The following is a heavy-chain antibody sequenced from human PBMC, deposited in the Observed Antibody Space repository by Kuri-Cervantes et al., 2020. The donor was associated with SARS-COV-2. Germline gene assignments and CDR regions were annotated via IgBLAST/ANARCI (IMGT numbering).Heavy chain of an antibody. CDR3: AKGGTSSSSLYFQH. Sequence: SCAASGFTFDDYAMHWVRQAPGKGLEWVSGISWNSGSIGYADSVKGRFTISRDNAKNSLYLQMNSLRAEDMALYYCAKGGTSSSSLYFQHWGQGTLVTVSS. J-gene: IGHJ1*01. CDR1: GFTFDDYA. CDR2: ISWNSGSI. V-gene: IGHV3-9*03. D-gene: IGHD6-6*01.